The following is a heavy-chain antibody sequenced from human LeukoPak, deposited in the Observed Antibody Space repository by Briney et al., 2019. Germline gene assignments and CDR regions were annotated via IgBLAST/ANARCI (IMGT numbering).Heavy chain of an antibody. Sequence: GGSLRLSCAASGFTFSTYSMNWVRQAPGKGLEWVSSISSTSTYIYYADSVKGRFTISRDNAQNSLYLQMNSLRAEDTAVYYCARGPTMKMDVWGKGTTVTVSS. CDR3: ARGPTMKMDV. V-gene: IGHV3-21*01. CDR1: GFTFSTYS. CDR2: ISSTSTYI. D-gene: IGHD3-22*01. J-gene: IGHJ6*04.